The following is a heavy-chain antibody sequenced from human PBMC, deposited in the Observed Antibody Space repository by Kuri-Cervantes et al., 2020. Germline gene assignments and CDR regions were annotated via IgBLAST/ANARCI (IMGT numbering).Heavy chain of an antibody. V-gene: IGHV4-39*07. D-gene: IGHD2-2*01. J-gene: IGHJ4*02. Sequence: SETLSPTCTVSGGSISSSSYYWGWIRQPPGKGLEWIGSIYYSGSTYYNPSLKSRVTISVDTSKNQFSLKLSSVTAADTAVYYCARGRDIVVVPAYGLIFDYWGQGTLVTVSS. CDR1: GGSISSSSYY. CDR2: IYYSGST. CDR3: ARGRDIVVVPAYGLIFDY.